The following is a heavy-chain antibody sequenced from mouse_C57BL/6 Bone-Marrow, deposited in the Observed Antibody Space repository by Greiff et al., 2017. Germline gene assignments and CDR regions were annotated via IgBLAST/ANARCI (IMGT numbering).Heavy chain of an antibody. J-gene: IGHJ4*01. CDR1: GFTFSSYG. CDR2: ISSGGSYT. V-gene: IGHV5-6*01. D-gene: IGHD1-2*01. CDR3: ARRLLRPLDY. Sequence: EVQLVESGGDLVKPGGSLKLSCAASGFTFSSYGMSWVRQTPDKRLEWVATISSGGSYTSYPDSVKGRFTISRDNAKNTLYMQMSSLKSEDTAMYYCARRLLRPLDYWGQGTSVTVSS.